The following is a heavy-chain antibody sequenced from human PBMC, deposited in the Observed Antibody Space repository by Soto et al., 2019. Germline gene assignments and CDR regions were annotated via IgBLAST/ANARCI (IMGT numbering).Heavy chain of an antibody. CDR3: ARYNDYGDAFDI. CDR2: ISYSGST. V-gene: IGHV4-39*07. CDR1: GGSISSYY. D-gene: IGHD4-17*01. J-gene: IGHJ3*02. Sequence: SETLSLTCIVSGGSISSYYWGWIRQSPEKGLEWIASISYSGSTYYNPTLKSRLIISVDTSKSQFSLKLSSVTAADTAVYYCARYNDYGDAFDIWGQGTMVTVSS.